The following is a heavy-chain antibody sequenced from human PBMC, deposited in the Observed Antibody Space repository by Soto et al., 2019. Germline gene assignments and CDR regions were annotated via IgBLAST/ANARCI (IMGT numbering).Heavy chain of an antibody. Sequence: PGGSLRLSCAASGFTFSNAWMSWVRQAPGKGLEWVGRIKSKTDGGTTDYAAPVKGRFTISRDDSKNTLYLQMNSLKTEDTAVYYCTTSVPGTYYDFWSGFSLFYMDVWGKGTTVTVSS. J-gene: IGHJ6*03. V-gene: IGHV3-15*01. CDR1: GFTFSNAW. CDR3: TTSVPGTYYDFWSGFSLFYMDV. D-gene: IGHD3-3*01. CDR2: IKSKTDGGTT.